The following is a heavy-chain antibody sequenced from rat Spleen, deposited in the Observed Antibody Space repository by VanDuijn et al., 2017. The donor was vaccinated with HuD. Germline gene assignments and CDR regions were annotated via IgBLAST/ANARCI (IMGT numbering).Heavy chain of an antibody. J-gene: IGHJ1*01. V-gene: IGHV3-1*01. Sequence: EVQLQESGPGLVKPSQSLSLTCSVTGYSITSNYWGWIRKFPGNKMEWMGYISYSGSTSYHPSLKSLISIARNTSKNQFFLQLNSLTTEDTATDYCARSRYFDFWGPGTMVTVSS. CDR2: ISYSGST. CDR3: ARSRYFDF. CDR1: GYSITSNY.